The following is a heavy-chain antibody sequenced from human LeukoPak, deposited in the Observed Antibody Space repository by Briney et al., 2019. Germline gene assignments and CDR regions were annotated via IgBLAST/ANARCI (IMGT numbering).Heavy chain of an antibody. CDR1: GFTFTSYS. Sequence: PGGSLRLSCAASGFTFTSYSMHWVRQTPGEGLVWVSSINTDGRYKLYADSVKGRFTISRDDAKNSLYLQMNSLRVEDTALYYCARGDDFWGDRDAFDIWGQGTMVTVSS. V-gene: IGHV3-21*01. D-gene: IGHD3-3*01. CDR2: INTDGRYK. CDR3: ARGDDFWGDRDAFDI. J-gene: IGHJ3*02.